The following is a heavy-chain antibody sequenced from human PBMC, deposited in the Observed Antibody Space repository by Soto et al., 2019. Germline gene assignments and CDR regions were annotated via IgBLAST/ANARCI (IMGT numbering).Heavy chain of an antibody. CDR3: AKDRITNGYVGQILDS. CDR2: IYYSGST. V-gene: IGHV4-39*07. Sequence: EIPALPCTVSRGSVRESSSWWSRIRQHPGNGLEWIGSIYYSGSTYYNPSLKSRVTISVDTSKNQFSLKLSSVTAEDTAVYYCAKDRITNGYVGQILDSWGQGTLVTVSS. J-gene: IGHJ4*02. CDR1: RGSVRESSSW. D-gene: IGHD5-12*01.